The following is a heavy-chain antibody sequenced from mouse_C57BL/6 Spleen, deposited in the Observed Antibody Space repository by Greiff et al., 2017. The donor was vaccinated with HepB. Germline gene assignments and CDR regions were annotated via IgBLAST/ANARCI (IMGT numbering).Heavy chain of an antibody. CDR3: ASPPAYYSNYGFAY. CDR1: GYAFSSYW. D-gene: IGHD2-5*01. Sequence: QVQLQQSGAELVKPGASVKISCKASGYAFSSYWMNWVKQRPGKGLEWIGQIYPGDGDTNYNGKFKGKATLTADKSSSTAYMQLSSLTSEDSAVYFGASPPAYYSNYGFAYWGQGTLVTVSA. CDR2: IYPGDGDT. J-gene: IGHJ3*01. V-gene: IGHV1-80*01.